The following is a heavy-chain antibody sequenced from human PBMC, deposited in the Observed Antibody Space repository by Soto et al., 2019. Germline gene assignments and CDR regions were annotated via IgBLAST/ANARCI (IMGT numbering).Heavy chain of an antibody. J-gene: IGHJ4*02. CDR2: ISSSSSYI. CDR3: ARDKVCSSTSCLDY. D-gene: IGHD2-2*01. Sequence: GGSLRLSCAASGFTFSSYSMNWVRQAPWKGLEWVSSISSSSSYIYYADSVKGRFTISRDNAKNSLYLQMNSLRAEDTAVYYCARDKVCSSTSCLDYWGQGTLVTVSS. CDR1: GFTFSSYS. V-gene: IGHV3-21*01.